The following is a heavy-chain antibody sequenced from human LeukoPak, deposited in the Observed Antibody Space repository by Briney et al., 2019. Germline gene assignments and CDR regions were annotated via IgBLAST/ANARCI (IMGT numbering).Heavy chain of an antibody. CDR3: ARPTTVTTHYFQH. CDR2: IYYSGST. J-gene: IGHJ1*01. D-gene: IGHD4-17*01. Sequence: PSETLSLTCTVSGGSISSYYWSWIRQPPGKGLEWIGYIYYSGSTNYNPSLKSRVTISVDTSKNQFSLKLSSVTAADTAVYYCARPTTVTTHYFQHWGQGTLVTVSS. V-gene: IGHV4-59*12. CDR1: GGSISSYY.